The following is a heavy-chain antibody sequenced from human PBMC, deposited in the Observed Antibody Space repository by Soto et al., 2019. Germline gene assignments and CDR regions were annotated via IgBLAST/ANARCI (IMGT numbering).Heavy chain of an antibody. CDR1: GYTFTSYD. D-gene: IGHD3-9*01. CDR2: MNPNSGNT. Sequence: QVQLVQSGAEVKKPGASVKVSCKASGYTFTSYDINWVRQATGQGLEWMGWMNPNSGNTGYAQKFQGRVTMTRNTSISTAYMELSSLRSEDTAVYYCVGGTNYDILTGYYYGMDVWGQGTTVTVSS. CDR3: VGGTNYDILTGYYYGMDV. J-gene: IGHJ6*02. V-gene: IGHV1-8*01.